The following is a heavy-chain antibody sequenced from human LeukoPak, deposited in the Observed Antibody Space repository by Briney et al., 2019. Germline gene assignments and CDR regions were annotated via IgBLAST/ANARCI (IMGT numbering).Heavy chain of an antibody. V-gene: IGHV1-69*04. CDR2: IIPILGIA. D-gene: IGHD3-22*01. CDR1: GGTFSSYA. CDR3: ASGREYYETSGVFDY. Sequence: ASVKVSCKASGGTFSSYAISWVRQAPGQGLEWMGRIIPILGIANYAQKFQGRVTITADKSTSTAYMELSSLRSEDTAVYYCASGREYYETSGVFDYWGQGTLVTVSS. J-gene: IGHJ4*02.